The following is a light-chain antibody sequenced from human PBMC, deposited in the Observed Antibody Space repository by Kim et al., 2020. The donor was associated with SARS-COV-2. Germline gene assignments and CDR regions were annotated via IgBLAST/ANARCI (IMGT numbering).Light chain of an antibody. V-gene: IGLV2-11*01. CDR2: DVS. J-gene: IGLJ2*01. CDR3: CSYAGSYPVV. Sequence: QSALTQPRSVSGSPGQSVTISCTGTSSDVGGYNYVSWYQQHPGKAPKFMIYDVSKRPSGVPDRFSGSKSGNTASLTISGLQAEDEADYYCCSYAGSYPVVFGGGTKVTVL. CDR1: SSDVGGYNY.